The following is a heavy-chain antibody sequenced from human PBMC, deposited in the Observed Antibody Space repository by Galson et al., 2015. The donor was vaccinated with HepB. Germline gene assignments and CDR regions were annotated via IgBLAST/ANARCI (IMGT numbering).Heavy chain of an antibody. Sequence: SVKVSCTASGYTFNDYVVNWVRQAPGQGLEWMGWMNTNTGKPTYAPGFAGRFVFSLDTSVTTAYLQISSLETDDTAVYYCARSPLRFLDWLPYYDYYYMDVWGEGTTVTVSS. CDR3: ARSPLRFLDWLPYYDYYYMDV. J-gene: IGHJ6*03. D-gene: IGHD3-3*01. CDR2: MNTNTGKP. V-gene: IGHV7-4-1*02. CDR1: GYTFNDYV.